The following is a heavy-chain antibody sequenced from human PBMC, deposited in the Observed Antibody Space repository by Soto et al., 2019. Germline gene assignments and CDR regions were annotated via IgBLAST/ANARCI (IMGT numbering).Heavy chain of an antibody. CDR3: ASSGCSSTSCYKFSYYYYMDV. D-gene: IGHD2-2*02. Sequence: GGSLRLSCAASGFTFSSYSMNWVRQAPGKRLEWVSYISSSSSTIYYADSVKGRFTISRDNAKNSLYLQMNSLRAEDTAVYYCASSGCSSTSCYKFSYYYYMDVWGKGTTVTVSS. CDR1: GFTFSSYS. CDR2: ISSSSSTI. J-gene: IGHJ6*03. V-gene: IGHV3-48*01.